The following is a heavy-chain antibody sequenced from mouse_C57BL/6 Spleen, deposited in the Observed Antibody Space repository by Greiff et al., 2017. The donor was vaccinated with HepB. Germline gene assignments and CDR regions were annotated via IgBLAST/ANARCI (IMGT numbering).Heavy chain of an antibody. V-gene: IGHV5-17*01. D-gene: IGHD1-1*01. CDR1: GFTFSDYG. CDR2: ISSGSSTI. J-gene: IGHJ4*01. CDR3: ARRDYYGSRNYAMDY. Sequence: EVMLVESGGGLVKPGGSLKLSCAASGFTFSDYGMHWVRQAPEKGLEWVAYISSGSSTIYYADTVKGRFTISRDNAKNTLFLQMTSLRSEDTAMYYCARRDYYGSRNYAMDYWGQGTSVTVSS.